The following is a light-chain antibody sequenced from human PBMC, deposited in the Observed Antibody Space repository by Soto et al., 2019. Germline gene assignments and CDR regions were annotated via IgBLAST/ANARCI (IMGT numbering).Light chain of an antibody. CDR3: QQYDNYPLT. CDR1: QGISTY. V-gene: IGKV1-16*02. CDR2: AAS. Sequence: DIQMTQSPSSLSASVGDRVTITCRASQGISTYLAWFQQKPGKAPKSLIYAASSLHNGVPSKFSGSASGTDFTLTISNLQPEDSATYYSQQYDNYPLTFGGGTKVEIE. J-gene: IGKJ4*01.